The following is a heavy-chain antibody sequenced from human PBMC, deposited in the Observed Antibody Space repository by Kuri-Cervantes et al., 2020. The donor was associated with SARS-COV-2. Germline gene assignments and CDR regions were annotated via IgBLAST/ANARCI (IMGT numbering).Heavy chain of an antibody. CDR2: ISGSGDNT. Sequence: GESLKISCAASGFTFSNYGMHWVRQAPGKGLEWVSAISGSGDNTYYADSVKGRFTISRDNSQNTVYLQMNSLRGEDTALYYCAQDVSQLGRACRYWGQGTLVTVSS. CDR3: AQDVSQLGRACRY. D-gene: IGHD6-6*01. CDR1: GFTFSNYG. J-gene: IGHJ4*02. V-gene: IGHV3-23*01.